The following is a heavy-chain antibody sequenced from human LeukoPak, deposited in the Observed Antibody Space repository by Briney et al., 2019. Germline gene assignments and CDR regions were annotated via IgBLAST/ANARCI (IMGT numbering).Heavy chain of an antibody. Sequence: GGSLRLSCAASGFTFSSYWMSWVRQAPGKGLEWVANIKQDGSEKYYVDSVKGRFTISRDNAKNSLYLQMNSLRDGDTAVYYCARHRGRADNWFDPWGQGTLVTVSS. J-gene: IGHJ5*02. CDR2: IKQDGSEK. CDR3: ARHRGRADNWFDP. CDR1: GFTFSSYW. V-gene: IGHV3-7*01. D-gene: IGHD1-26*01.